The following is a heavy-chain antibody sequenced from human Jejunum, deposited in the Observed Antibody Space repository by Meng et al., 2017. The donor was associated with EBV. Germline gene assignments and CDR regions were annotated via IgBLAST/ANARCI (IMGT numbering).Heavy chain of an antibody. CDR1: GGSISDFDW. J-gene: IGHJ3*02. CDR3: ARVNGQKLADI. Sequence: QVQLQESGPGRVKPSGTLSLTCGVSGGSISDFDWWGWVRQTPGKGLEWIAEIFHTGNTNYNPSLKSRVTISVDKSKNQFSLRLSFVTAADTAVYYCARVNGQKLADIWGQGTLVTVSS. CDR2: IFHTGNT. V-gene: IGHV4-4*02.